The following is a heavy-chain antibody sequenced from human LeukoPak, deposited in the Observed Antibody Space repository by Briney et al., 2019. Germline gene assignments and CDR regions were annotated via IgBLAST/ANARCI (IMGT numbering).Heavy chain of an antibody. D-gene: IGHD3-3*01. Sequence: SVKVSCKASGGTFSSYAISWVRQAPGQGLEWMGGIIPIFGTANYAQKFQGRVTITTDESTSTADMELSSLRSEDTAVYYCARGSIRLDFWSGLEYWGQGTLVTVSS. J-gene: IGHJ4*02. CDR1: GGTFSSYA. CDR2: IIPIFGTA. CDR3: ARGSIRLDFWSGLEY. V-gene: IGHV1-69*05.